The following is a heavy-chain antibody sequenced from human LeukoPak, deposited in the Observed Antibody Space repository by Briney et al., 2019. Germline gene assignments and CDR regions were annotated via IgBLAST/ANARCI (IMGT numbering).Heavy chain of an antibody. CDR3: AKVGDAFLGPGAFHI. V-gene: IGHV3-74*01. Sequence: QTGGSLRLSCAASGFTFNNYWMHWVRQAPGKGLVWVSRINTDGSHTNYADSVKGRFTFSRDNAKNTLYLQMNSLRAEDTAVYYCAKVGDAFLGPGAFHIWGQGTMVTVSS. D-gene: IGHD2-21*02. CDR2: INTDGSHT. J-gene: IGHJ3*02. CDR1: GFTFNNYW.